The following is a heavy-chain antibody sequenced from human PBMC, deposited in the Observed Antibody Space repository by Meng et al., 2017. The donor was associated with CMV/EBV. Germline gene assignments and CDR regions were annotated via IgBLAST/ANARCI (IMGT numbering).Heavy chain of an antibody. J-gene: IGHJ4*02. V-gene: IGHV1-46*01. CDR1: GYTFTSYY. D-gene: IGHD3-10*01. Sequence: VRLVQYGAEVKKPRASLKVSCKASGYTFTSYYMHWVRQAPGQGLEWMGIINPSGGSTSYAQKFQGRVTMTRDTSTSTVYMELSSLRSEDTAVYYCARDMDYYGSGSYLDYWGQGTLVTVSS. CDR2: INPSGGST. CDR3: ARDMDYYGSGSYLDY.